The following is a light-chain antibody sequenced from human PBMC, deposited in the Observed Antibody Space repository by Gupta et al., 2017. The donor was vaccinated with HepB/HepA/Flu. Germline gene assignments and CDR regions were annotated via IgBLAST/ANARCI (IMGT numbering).Light chain of an antibody. CDR1: SSNIGNNY. V-gene: IGLV1-51*01. CDR3: ATWDSSLNVWV. Sequence: QSVLTQPPPVSAAPGQKVAISCSGSSSNIGNNYISWFHQVPGAAPKLLIYQSDKRPSGIPDRFSGSKCGTSATLGTTGLQTGDEADYYCATWDSSLNVWVFGGGTKLTVL. CDR2: QSD. J-gene: IGLJ3*02.